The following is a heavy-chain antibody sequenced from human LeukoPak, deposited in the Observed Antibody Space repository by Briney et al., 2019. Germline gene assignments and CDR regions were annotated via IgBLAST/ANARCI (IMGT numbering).Heavy chain of an antibody. CDR3: ARAGPYMTTVDY. CDR2: IHYSGST. Sequence: SVTLSLTCTVSGGSISSSSYYWGWIRQPPGKGLEWIGSIHYSGSTYYNPSLKSRVTISVDTSKNQFSLKLRSVTAADTAVYFCARAGPYMTTVDYWGQGTLVTVSS. CDR1: GGSISSSSYY. D-gene: IGHD4-17*01. V-gene: IGHV4-39*01. J-gene: IGHJ4*02.